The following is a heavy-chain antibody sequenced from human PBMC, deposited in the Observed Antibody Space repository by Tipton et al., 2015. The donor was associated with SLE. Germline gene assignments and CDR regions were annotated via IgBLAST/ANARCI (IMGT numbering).Heavy chain of an antibody. CDR2: IYTSGST. J-gene: IGHJ4*02. V-gene: IGHV4-61*02. D-gene: IGHD3-10*01. Sequence: LRLSCTVSGGSISSGSYYWSWIRQPAGKGLEWIGRIYTSGSTNYNPSLKSRVTISVDTSKNQFSLKLSSVTAADTAVYYCARASPTGEPRAGVHFDYWGQGTLVTVSS. CDR1: GGSISSGSYY. CDR3: ARASPTGEPRAGVHFDY.